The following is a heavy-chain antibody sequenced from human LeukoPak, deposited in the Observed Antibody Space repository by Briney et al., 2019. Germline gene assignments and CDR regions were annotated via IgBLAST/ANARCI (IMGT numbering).Heavy chain of an antibody. CDR1: GYTFSANY. Sequence: ASLKVSSKPSGYTFSANYMHWVRQAPGQGLEWRGWINPNSVGTNYAQKFQGRVTMPRDTSISTAYMELSSLRSDHPAVYYCARETGGSYSLVWFDPWGQGTLVTVSS. CDR3: ARETGGSYSLVWFDP. J-gene: IGHJ5*02. D-gene: IGHD1-26*01. V-gene: IGHV1-2*02. CDR2: INPNSVGT.